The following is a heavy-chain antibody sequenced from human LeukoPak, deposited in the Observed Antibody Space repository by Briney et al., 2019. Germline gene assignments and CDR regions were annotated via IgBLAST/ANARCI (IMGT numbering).Heavy chain of an antibody. J-gene: IGHJ4*02. CDR3: ASGRVLFDY. V-gene: IGHV4-59*01. D-gene: IGHD2-15*01. CDR1: GGSISSYY. Sequence: SETLSLTCTVSGGSISSYYWSWIRQPPGKGLEWIGYTYYSGSTNYNPSLKSRVTISVDTSKNQFSLKLSSVTAADTAVYYCASGRVLFDYWGQGTLVTVSS. CDR2: TYYSGST.